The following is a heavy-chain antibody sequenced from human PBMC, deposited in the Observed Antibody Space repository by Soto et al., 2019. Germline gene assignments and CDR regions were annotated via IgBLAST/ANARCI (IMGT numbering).Heavy chain of an antibody. CDR3: GRGHTNVVPDWFDP. CDR2: INHSGST. J-gene: IGHJ5*02. Sequence: PSETLSLTCAVYGGSFSGYYWSWIRQPPGKGLEWIGEINHSGSTNYNPSLKSRVTISVDTSKNQFSLKLSSVTAADTAVYYCGRGHTNVVPDWFDPWGQGALGTVSS. D-gene: IGHD2-2*01. CDR1: GGSFSGYY. V-gene: IGHV4-34*01.